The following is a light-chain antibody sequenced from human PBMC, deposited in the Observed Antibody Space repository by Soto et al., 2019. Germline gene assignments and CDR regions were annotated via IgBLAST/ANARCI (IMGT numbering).Light chain of an antibody. J-gene: IGKJ1*01. CDR3: QQYGSSPRT. CDR2: GAS. CDR1: QSVSSSY. V-gene: IGKV3-20*01. Sequence: EIGLTQSPGTLSLSPGERATLSCRARQSVSSSYLAWYQQKPGQAPRLLIYGASSRATGIPDRFSGSGSGTDFTLTISRLEPEDFAVYYCQQYGSSPRTFGQGTKVEIK.